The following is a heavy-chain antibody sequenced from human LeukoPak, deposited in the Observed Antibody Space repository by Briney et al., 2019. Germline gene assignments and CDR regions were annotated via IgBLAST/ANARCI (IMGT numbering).Heavy chain of an antibody. D-gene: IGHD1-14*01. Sequence: SVKVSCKASGGTFSNYAISWVRQAPGQGLEWMGGIIPMFGTANYAQKFQGRVTITADESTSTAYMELSSLRSEDTAVYYCAGGGWAPENWFDPWGQGTLVTVSS. V-gene: IGHV1-69*13. CDR3: AGGGWAPENWFDP. CDR2: IIPMFGTA. CDR1: GGTFSNYA. J-gene: IGHJ5*02.